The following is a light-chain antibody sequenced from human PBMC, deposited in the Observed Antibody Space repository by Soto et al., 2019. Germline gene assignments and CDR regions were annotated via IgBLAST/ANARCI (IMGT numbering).Light chain of an antibody. J-gene: IGLJ2*01. CDR2: DVN. V-gene: IGLV2-14*03. CDR3: SSYTRSSSVI. Sequence: QSALTQPASVSGSPGQSIAISCTGTSSDIGAYAYVSRYQQHPGKIPKLIVFDVNYRPSGVSSRFSGSKSGNTASLTISGLQAEDEADYYCSSYTRSSSVIFGGGTQLTVL. CDR1: SSDIGAYAY.